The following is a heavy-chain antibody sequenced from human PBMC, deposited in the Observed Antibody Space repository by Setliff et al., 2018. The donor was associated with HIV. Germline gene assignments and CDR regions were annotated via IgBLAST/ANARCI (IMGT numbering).Heavy chain of an antibody. Sequence: GGSLRLSCAASGFTFSNYAMSWVRQAPGKGLEWVSIISASGGSTYYADSVKGRFTISRDKSKNTLYLQMNSLRAEDTAVYYCARQGDGYNLYHVYYFDYWGQGTLVTVSS. CDR3: ARQGDGYNLYHVYYFDY. CDR2: ISASGGST. CDR1: GFTFSNYA. D-gene: IGHD5-12*01. J-gene: IGHJ4*02. V-gene: IGHV3-23*01.